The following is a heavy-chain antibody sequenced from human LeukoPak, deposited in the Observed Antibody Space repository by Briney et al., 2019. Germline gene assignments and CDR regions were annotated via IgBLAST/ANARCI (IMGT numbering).Heavy chain of an antibody. J-gene: IGHJ4*02. D-gene: IGHD3-16*01. CDR1: GFSLSISGVG. Sequence: SGPTLVNPTQTLTLTCTFSGFSLSISGVGVGWIRQPPGKALEWLALIYWNDDKRYSPSLKNRLTITKDTSKNQVVLTMTNMDPVDTATYFCARPLRLGELYWGQGTLVTVSS. CDR3: ARPLRLGELY. V-gene: IGHV2-5*01. CDR2: IYWNDDK.